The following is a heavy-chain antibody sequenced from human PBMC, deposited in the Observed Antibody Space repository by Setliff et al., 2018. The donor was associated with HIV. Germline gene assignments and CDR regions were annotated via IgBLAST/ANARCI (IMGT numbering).Heavy chain of an antibody. Sequence: ASVKVSCKASGYIFTSYYIHWVRQAPGQGLEWMGIINPSGGSTTYAQKFQGRVTVTRDTSTSTVYMELSSLRSEDTAVYYCAREGGSTVAHSPLDYWGQGSPVTVSS. CDR2: INPSGGST. CDR1: GYIFTSYY. J-gene: IGHJ4*02. V-gene: IGHV1-46*01. D-gene: IGHD4-17*01. CDR3: AREGGSTVAHSPLDY.